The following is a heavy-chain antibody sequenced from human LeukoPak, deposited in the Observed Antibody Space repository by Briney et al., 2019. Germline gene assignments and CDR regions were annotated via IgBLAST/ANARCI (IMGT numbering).Heavy chain of an antibody. D-gene: IGHD2/OR15-2a*01. Sequence: SETLSLTCTVSGGSISSYYWIWIRQPPGKGLEWIGYIYYSGSTNYNPSLKSRVTISVDTSKNQFSLKLSSVTAADTAVYYCAHAHEIVPFDYWGQGTMVTVSS. J-gene: IGHJ4*02. V-gene: IGHV4-59*08. CDR2: IYYSGST. CDR1: GGSISSYY. CDR3: AHAHEIVPFDY.